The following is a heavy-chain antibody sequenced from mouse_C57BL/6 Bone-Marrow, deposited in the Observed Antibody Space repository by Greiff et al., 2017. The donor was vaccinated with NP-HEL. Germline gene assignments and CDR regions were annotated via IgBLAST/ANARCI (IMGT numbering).Heavy chain of an antibody. J-gene: IGHJ2*01. CDR2: INPYNGGT. V-gene: IGHV1-22*01. Sequence: VQLQQSGPELVKPGASVKMSCKASGYTFTDYNMHWVKQSHGKSLEWIGYINPYNGGTSYNQKFKGKATLTVNKSSSTAYMGLRSLTSEDSAVYYCAGQLPGVDYWGKGTTLTVSS. CDR1: GYTFTDYN. D-gene: IGHD2-1*01. CDR3: AGQLPGVDY.